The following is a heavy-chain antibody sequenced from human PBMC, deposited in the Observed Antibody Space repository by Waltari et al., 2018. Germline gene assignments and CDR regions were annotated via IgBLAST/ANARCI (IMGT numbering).Heavy chain of an antibody. V-gene: IGHV3-7*03. CDR1: GITFNKHW. J-gene: IGHJ4*02. CDR3: SDPPSDF. CDR2: IKEDGSEA. D-gene: IGHD2-21*01. Sequence: EVQLVESGGALVQPGGSRRIAGAASGITFNKHWMSWVRQAPGKGLEWVASIKEDGSEANYLESVKGRFTISRDNAKNSLFLQMNSLRAEDTAVYYCSDPPSDFWGQGTQVIVSS.